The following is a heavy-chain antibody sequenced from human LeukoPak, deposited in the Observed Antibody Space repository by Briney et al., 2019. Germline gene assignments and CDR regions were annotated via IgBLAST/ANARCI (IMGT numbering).Heavy chain of an antibody. CDR2: IYHSGSA. CDR3: ASYNSGWYYFDY. CDR1: GYSISSAYY. D-gene: IGHD6-19*01. V-gene: IGHV4-38-2*01. Sequence: PSETLSLTCAVSGYSISSAYYWGWIRQLPEKGLEWIGSIYHSGSAYYNPSLKSRVTISVDTSKNQFSVTLSSVTAADTAVYYCASYNSGWYYFDYWGQGTLVTVSS. J-gene: IGHJ4*02.